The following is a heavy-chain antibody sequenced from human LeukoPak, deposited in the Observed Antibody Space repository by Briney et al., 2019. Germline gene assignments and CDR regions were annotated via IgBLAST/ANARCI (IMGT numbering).Heavy chain of an antibody. D-gene: IGHD2-2*01. CDR2: IIPIFGTA. CDR1: GGTFSSYA. CDR3: ARGRLGYCSSTSCFNFDY. Sequence: ASVKVSCKASGGTFSSYAISWVRQDPGQGLEWMGGIIPIFGTANYAQKFQGRVTITADESTSTAYMELSSLRSEDAAVYYCARGRLGYCSSTSCFNFDYWGQGTLVTVSS. V-gene: IGHV1-69*13. J-gene: IGHJ4*02.